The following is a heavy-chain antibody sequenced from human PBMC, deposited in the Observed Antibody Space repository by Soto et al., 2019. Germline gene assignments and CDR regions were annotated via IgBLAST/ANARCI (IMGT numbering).Heavy chain of an antibody. CDR2: INHSGST. Sequence: SETLSLTCAVYGGSFSGYYWSWIRQPPGKGLEWIGEINHSGSTNYNPSLKSRVTISVDTSKNQFSLKLSSVTAADTAVYYCARVQSGSHAQGQIDYWGQGTLVTVSS. J-gene: IGHJ4*02. CDR1: GGSFSGYY. D-gene: IGHD1-26*01. CDR3: ARVQSGSHAQGQIDY. V-gene: IGHV4-34*01.